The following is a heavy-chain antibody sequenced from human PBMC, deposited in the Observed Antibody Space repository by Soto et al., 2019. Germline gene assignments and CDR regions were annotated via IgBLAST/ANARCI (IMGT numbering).Heavy chain of an antibody. D-gene: IGHD2-15*01. V-gene: IGHV1-69*01. J-gene: IGHJ5*02. CDR1: GGTFSSYA. CDR3: ASGVAATETGWFDP. Sequence: QVQLVQSGAEVKKPGSSVKVSCKASGGTFSSYAISWVRQAPGQGLEWMGGIIPIFGTANYAQKFQGRFALTADESTSTSYMVLSNLRSEDTAVYYCASGVAATETGWFDPWGQGTLVTVSS. CDR2: IIPIFGTA.